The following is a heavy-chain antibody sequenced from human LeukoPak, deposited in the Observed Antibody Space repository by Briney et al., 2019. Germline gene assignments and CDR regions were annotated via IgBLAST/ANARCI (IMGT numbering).Heavy chain of an antibody. V-gene: IGHV1-2*02. CDR2: INPNSGGT. D-gene: IGHD3-10*01. J-gene: IGHJ4*02. Sequence: ASVKVSCKASGYTFIGYYMHWVRQAPGQGLEWMGWINPNSGGTNYAQKFQDRVTMTRDTSISTAYMELSRLRSDDTAMYYCARPRGSGSFPFDYWGQGTLVTVSS. CDR3: ARPRGSGSFPFDY. CDR1: GYTFIGYY.